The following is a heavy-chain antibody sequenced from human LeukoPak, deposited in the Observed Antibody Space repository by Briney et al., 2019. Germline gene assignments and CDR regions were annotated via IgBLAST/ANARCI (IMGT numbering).Heavy chain of an antibody. CDR2: INHSGST. CDR1: GGSFSGYY. Sequence: SETLSLTCAVYGGSFSGYYWSWIRQPPGKGLEWIGEINHSGSTNYNPSLKSRVTISVGTSKNQFSLKLSSVTAADTAVYYCARTRLLYYDFWSGYLNAWGQGTLVTVSS. V-gene: IGHV4-34*01. D-gene: IGHD3-3*01. J-gene: IGHJ5*02. CDR3: ARTRLLYYDFWSGYLNA.